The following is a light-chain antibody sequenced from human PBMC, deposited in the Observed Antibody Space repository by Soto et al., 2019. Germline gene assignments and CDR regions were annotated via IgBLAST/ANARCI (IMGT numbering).Light chain of an antibody. V-gene: IGKV1-39*01. Sequence: DIQMTQSPSSLSASVGDRVIITCRASQRIRTYLNWYQQKPGEAPKLLIYVTSNLQSGVPPRFSGSGSGTDFTLSINGLQPEDFATYYCQQTYSSPRTFGQGTNVDIK. CDR2: VTS. J-gene: IGKJ1*01. CDR1: QRIRTY. CDR3: QQTYSSPRT.